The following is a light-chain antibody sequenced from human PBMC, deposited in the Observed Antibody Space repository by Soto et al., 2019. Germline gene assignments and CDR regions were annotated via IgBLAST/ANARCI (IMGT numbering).Light chain of an antibody. CDR2: AAS. CDR3: PNYGSPPVT. Sequence: DIVLTQSPGTLSLSPGERATLSCSASQSVSSNFLAWYQQKPGQAPRLLMYAASIRATGIPDRFSGSGSGTDFTLNISRPGPDDFAKYFWPNYGSPPVTFGGGTKIEVK. J-gene: IGKJ4*01. V-gene: IGKV3-20*01. CDR1: QSVSSNF.